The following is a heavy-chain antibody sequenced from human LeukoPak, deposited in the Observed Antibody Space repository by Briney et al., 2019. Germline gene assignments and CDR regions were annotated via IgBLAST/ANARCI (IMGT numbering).Heavy chain of an antibody. Sequence: SVKVSCKASGGTFSSYAISWVRQAPGQGLEWMGGIIPIFGTANYAQKFQCRVTITADESTSTAYMELSSLRSEDTAVYYCARGGITMVRGVITPYYFDYWGQGTLVTVSS. J-gene: IGHJ4*02. V-gene: IGHV1-69*01. CDR3: ARGGITMVRGVITPYYFDY. D-gene: IGHD3-10*01. CDR2: IIPIFGTA. CDR1: GGTFSSYA.